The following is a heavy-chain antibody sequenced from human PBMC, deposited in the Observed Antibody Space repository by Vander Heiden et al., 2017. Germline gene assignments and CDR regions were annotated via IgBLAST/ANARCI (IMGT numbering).Heavy chain of an antibody. Sequence: QLQLQESGPGLVKPSETLSLTCTVSGGPIRSSSYYWGWIRQPPGQGLEWIGSIYYSGSTYYNPSLKSRGTISVATSKNQFSLKLSSVTAADTAVYYCARPLGSSGDVLNWFDPWGQGTLVTVSS. J-gene: IGHJ5*02. D-gene: IGHD2-15*01. CDR3: ARPLGSSGDVLNWFDP. CDR2: IYYSGST. V-gene: IGHV4-39*01. CDR1: GGPIRSSSYY.